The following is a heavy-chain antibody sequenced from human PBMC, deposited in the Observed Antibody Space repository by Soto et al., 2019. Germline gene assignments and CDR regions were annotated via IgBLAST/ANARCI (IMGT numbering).Heavy chain of an antibody. CDR3: ARAGGSYSFDF. CDR2: ISTNGGST. Sequence: EVQLVESGGGLVQPGGSLRLSCAASGFTFSSYAMHWVRQAPGKGLEYVSTISTNGGSTYNVNSVKGRFTISRDNSKHTLYLQMGSLRAADMAVYYFARAGGSYSFDFWGQGTLVTVSS. J-gene: IGHJ4*02. CDR1: GFTFSSYA. D-gene: IGHD1-26*01. V-gene: IGHV3-64*01.